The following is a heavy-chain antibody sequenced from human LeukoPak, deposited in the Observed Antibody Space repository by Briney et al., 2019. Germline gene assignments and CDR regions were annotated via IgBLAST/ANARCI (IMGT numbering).Heavy chain of an antibody. CDR2: ISGSGGST. CDR3: AKDGSGVAAADYYFDY. D-gene: IGHD2-15*01. CDR1: GFTFRNHR. J-gene: IGHJ4*02. Sequence: GGSLRLSCAASGFTFRNHRMEWVRQAPGKGLEWVSAISGSGGSTFYADSVKGRFTISRDNSKNTLYMQMNSLRAEDTAVYYCAKDGSGVAAADYYFDYWGQGTLVTVSS. V-gene: IGHV3-23*01.